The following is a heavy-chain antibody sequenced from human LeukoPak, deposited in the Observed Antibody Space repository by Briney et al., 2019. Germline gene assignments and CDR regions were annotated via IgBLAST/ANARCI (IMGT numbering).Heavy chain of an antibody. CDR3: ARSVARCYDFS. J-gene: IGHJ5*02. CDR1: GGTFSSYA. CDR2: IIPILGIA. D-gene: IGHD3-3*01. Sequence: GASVKVSCKASGGTFSSYAISWVRQAPGQGLEWMGRIIPILGIANYAQKFQGRVTITADKSTSTAYMELSSLRSEDTAVYYCARSVARCYDFSWGQGTLVNVSS. V-gene: IGHV1-69*04.